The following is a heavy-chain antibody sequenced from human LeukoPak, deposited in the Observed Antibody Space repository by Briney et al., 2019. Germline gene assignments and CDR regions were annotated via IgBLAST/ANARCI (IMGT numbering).Heavy chain of an antibody. D-gene: IGHD3-22*01. CDR3: ARAPDYYDSSGYTYYLDY. CDR1: GYSISTGYY. Sequence: PSETLSLTCTVSGYSISTGYYWDWIRQPPGKGLEWIGTFYHGGSTYYNPSLKSRVTISVDTSKNQFSLNLTSVTAADTAVYYCARAPDYYDSSGYTYYLDYWGQGTLVTVSS. V-gene: IGHV4-38-2*02. CDR2: FYHGGST. J-gene: IGHJ4*02.